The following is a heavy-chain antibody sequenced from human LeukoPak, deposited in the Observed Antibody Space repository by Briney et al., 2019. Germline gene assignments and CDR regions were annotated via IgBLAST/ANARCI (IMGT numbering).Heavy chain of an antibody. CDR2: INPSGGST. CDR3: ARAEGYFDWLLPFDP. CDR1: GYTFTSYY. J-gene: IGHJ5*02. D-gene: IGHD3-9*01. V-gene: IGHV1-46*01. Sequence: ASVKVSCKASGYTFTSYYMHWVRQAPGQGLEWMGIINPSGGSTSYAQKFQGRVTMTRDTSTSTVYMGLSSLRSEDTAVYYCARAEGYFDWLLPFDPCGQGTLVTVSS.